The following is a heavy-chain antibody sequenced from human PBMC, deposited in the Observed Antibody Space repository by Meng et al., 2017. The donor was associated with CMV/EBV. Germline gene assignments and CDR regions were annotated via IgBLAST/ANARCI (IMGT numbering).Heavy chain of an antibody. CDR1: GYTVTGYY. V-gene: IGHV1-2*02. CDR2: INPNSGGT. CDR3: ARASSGYGSAFDI. Sequence: ASVKVSCKASGYTVTGYYMHWVRQAPGQGLEWMGWINPNSGGTNYAQKFQGRVTMTRDTSISTAYMELSRLRSDDTAVYYCARASSGYGSAFDIWGQGTMVTVSS. D-gene: IGHD3-22*01. J-gene: IGHJ3*02.